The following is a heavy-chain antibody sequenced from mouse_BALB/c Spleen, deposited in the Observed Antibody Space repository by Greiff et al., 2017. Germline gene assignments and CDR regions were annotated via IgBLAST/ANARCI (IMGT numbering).Heavy chain of an antibody. J-gene: IGHJ2*01. CDR1: GYTFTDYE. CDR2: IDPETGGT. D-gene: IGHD1-2*01. CDR3: TRYYGYV. V-gene: IGHV1-15*01. Sequence: QVQLKQSGAELVRPGASVTLSCKASGYTFTDYEMHWVKQTPVHGLEWIGAIDPETGGTAYNQKFKGKATLTADKSSSTAYMELRSLTSEDSAVYYCTRYYGYVWGQGTTLTVSS.